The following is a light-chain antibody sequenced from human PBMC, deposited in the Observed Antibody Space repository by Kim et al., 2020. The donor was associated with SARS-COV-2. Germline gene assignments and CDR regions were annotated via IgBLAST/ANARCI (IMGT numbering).Light chain of an antibody. J-gene: IGKJ5*01. V-gene: IGKV1-5*01. CDR3: QQYSSNPIS. CDR2: DSS. Sequence: ASFGYSVTITCRLSQFFNKLLALYQQEPGKAPKLLIYDSSSFESGVPSRFCDSVSGTEFTLTIRCLHPDDFAIYYYQQYSSNPISFGQGTRLEIK. CDR1: QFFNKL.